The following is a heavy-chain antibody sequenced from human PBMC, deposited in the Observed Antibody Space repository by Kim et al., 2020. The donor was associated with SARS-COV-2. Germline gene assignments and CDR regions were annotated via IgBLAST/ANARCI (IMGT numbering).Heavy chain of an antibody. CDR2: INYSGTT. J-gene: IGHJ5*02. V-gene: IGHV4-34*01. Sequence: SETLSLTCAVYGGSFSDSYWSWIRQPPGKGLEWIGEINYSGTTTYNPSLKSRVTISVDTSKNQFSLQLTSVTTADTALYYCARAYRSDLPRSRWFGETMGASDHPRSRWFGETMGAKKKDVINWVDPWGQGTLVTVSS. D-gene: IGHD3-10*01. CDR1: GGSFSDSY. CDR3: ARAYRSDLPRSRWFGETMGASDHPRSRWFGETMGAKKKDVINWVDP.